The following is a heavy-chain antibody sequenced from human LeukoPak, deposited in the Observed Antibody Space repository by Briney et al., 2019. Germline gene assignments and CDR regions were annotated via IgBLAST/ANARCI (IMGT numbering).Heavy chain of an antibody. CDR3: ARRRGYCSSTSCPVNWFDP. D-gene: IGHD2-2*01. CDR1: GGSVSSGSYY. J-gene: IGHJ5*02. CDR2: INHSGST. V-gene: IGHV4-39*07. Sequence: PSETLSLTCTVSGGSVSSGSYYWSWIRQPPGKGLEWIGEINHSGSTNYNPSLKSRVTISVDTSKNQFSLKLSSVTAADTAVYYCARRRGYCSSTSCPVNWFDPWGQGTLVTVSS.